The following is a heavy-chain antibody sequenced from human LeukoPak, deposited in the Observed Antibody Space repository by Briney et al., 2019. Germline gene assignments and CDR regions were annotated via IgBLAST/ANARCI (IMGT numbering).Heavy chain of an antibody. CDR2: IYHSGST. CDR1: GGSLSSGGYS. V-gene: IGHV4-30-2*01. CDR3: ARDQQGHLDY. D-gene: IGHD6-13*01. Sequence: SQTLSLTCAVSGGSLSSGGYSWSWIRQPPGKGLEWIGYIYHSGSTYYNPSLKSRVTISVDRSKNQFSLKLSSVTAADTAVYYCARDQQGHLDYWGQGTLVTVSS. J-gene: IGHJ4*02.